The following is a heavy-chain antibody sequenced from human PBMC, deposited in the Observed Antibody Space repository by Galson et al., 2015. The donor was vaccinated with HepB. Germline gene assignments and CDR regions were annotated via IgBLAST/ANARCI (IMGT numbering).Heavy chain of an antibody. CDR3: AKDRGLDY. D-gene: IGHD3-16*01. CDR2: THYDGRNK. Sequence: SLRLSCAASGFLFSAYGMHWVRQAPDKGLEWVAFTHYDGRNKDYADSVKGRFTISRDNSKNMLCLQMNSLRAEDTAVYFCAKDRGLDYWGQGTLVIVSS. V-gene: IGHV3-30*02. J-gene: IGHJ4*02. CDR1: GFLFSAYG.